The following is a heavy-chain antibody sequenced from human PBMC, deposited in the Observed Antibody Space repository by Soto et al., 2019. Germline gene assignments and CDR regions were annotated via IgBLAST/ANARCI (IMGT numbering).Heavy chain of an antibody. CDR1: GDSISSSGHY. CDR3: ARRMTVDGTMFFDS. D-gene: IGHD6-19*01. CDR2: VYFSGTT. J-gene: IGHJ5*01. Sequence: PSETLSLTCTASGDSISSSGHYWGWIRQPPGKGLEWIGSVYFSGTTYYNPSLESRVTISVDTSENQFFLRLSSVAAADTAMYYCARRMTVDGTMFFDSWCQGILVTVS. V-gene: IGHV4-39*01.